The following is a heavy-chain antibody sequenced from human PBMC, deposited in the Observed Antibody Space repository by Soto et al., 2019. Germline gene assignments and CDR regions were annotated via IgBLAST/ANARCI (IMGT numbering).Heavy chain of an antibody. Sequence: QVQLVQSGAEVKKPGSSVKVSCKTSGVSFNNNGIGWVRQAPGHGLEWMGGVSPPFRTSNYARKFQARISITADASTGTVNMELSSLTSDDTAQYYCARVLYYGSGSYSPYGMDVWGQGTTVTVSS. D-gene: IGHD3-10*01. CDR2: VSPPFRTS. J-gene: IGHJ6*02. V-gene: IGHV1-69*01. CDR1: GVSFNNNG. CDR3: ARVLYYGSGSYSPYGMDV.